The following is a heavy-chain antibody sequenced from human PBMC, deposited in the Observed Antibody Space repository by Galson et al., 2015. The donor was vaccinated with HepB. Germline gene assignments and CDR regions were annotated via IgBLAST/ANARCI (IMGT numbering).Heavy chain of an antibody. CDR1: GFAFSSSN. V-gene: IGHV3-48*02. CDR2: ISSSSSPI. J-gene: IGHJ5*02. D-gene: IGHD2/OR15-2a*01. Sequence: SLRLSCAASGFAFSSSNMHWVRQAPGKGLEWVSYISSSSSPIYYADSVKGRFTISRDNAKNSLYLQMNSLRDEDTAVYYCVRAHTEYRNSLSCPGFDPWGQGTLVTVAS. CDR3: VRAHTEYRNSLSCPGFDP.